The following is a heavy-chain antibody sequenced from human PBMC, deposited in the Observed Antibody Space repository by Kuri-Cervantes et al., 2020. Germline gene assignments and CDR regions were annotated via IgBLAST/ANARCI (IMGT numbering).Heavy chain of an antibody. CDR2: INWNGGST. CDR3: APDYYDSSGSLDY. CDR1: GFTFSSYA. Sequence: LSLTCAASGFTFSSYAMSWVRQAPGKGLEWVSGINWNGGSTDYADSVKGRFTISRDNAKNSLYLQMNSLRAEDTALYYCAPDYYDSSGSLDYWGQGTLVTVSS. D-gene: IGHD3-22*01. J-gene: IGHJ4*02. V-gene: IGHV3-20*04.